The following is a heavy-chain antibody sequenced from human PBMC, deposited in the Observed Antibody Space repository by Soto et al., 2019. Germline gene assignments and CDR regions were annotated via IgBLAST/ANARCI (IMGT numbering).Heavy chain of an antibody. V-gene: IGHV4-30-4*01. J-gene: IGHJ5*02. CDR1: GDSISSDFY. CDR2: IYYSGST. D-gene: IGHD3-3*01. CDR3: ARGGPYDFWSGAPVFNWFDP. Sequence: SETLSLTCTVSGDSISSDFYWSWIRQPPGKGLQWVGYIYYSGSTYYNPSLESRITLSVDMSKNQFALNLSSVTAADTAVYYCARGGPYDFWSGAPVFNWFDPWGQGTLVTVSS.